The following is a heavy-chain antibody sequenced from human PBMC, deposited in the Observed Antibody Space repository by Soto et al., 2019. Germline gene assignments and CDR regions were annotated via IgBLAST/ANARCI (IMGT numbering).Heavy chain of an antibody. CDR3: ARLGNSSY. CDR2: INPGVGNT. J-gene: IGHJ4*02. CDR1: GYTFTDFY. D-gene: IGHD4-4*01. Sequence: ASVKVSCKASGYTFTDFYIHWVRQAPGQGLEWMGIINPGVGNTNYSQNFQDRVTLTRDTSTSTVYMELSSLKSEDTATYYCARLGNSSYWGQGTLVTVSS. V-gene: IGHV1-46*01.